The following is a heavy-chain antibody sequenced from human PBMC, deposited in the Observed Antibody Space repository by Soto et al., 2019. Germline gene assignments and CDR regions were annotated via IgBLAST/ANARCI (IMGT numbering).Heavy chain of an antibody. CDR3: ARGYCSGGSCYGSRYYFDY. V-gene: IGHV4-59*01. CDR1: GGSISSYY. CDR2: IYYSGST. D-gene: IGHD2-15*01. J-gene: IGHJ4*02. Sequence: SETLSLTCTVSGGSISSYYWSWIRQPPGKGLEWIGYIYYSGSTNYNPSLKSRVTISVDTSKNQFSLKLGSVTAADTAVYYCARGYCSGGSCYGSRYYFDYWGQGTLVTVSS.